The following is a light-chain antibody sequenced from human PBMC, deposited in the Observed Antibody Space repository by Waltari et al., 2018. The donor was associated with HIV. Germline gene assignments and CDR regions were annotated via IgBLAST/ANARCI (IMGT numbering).Light chain of an antibody. J-gene: IGKJ4*01. CDR1: QDINNF. Sequence: DIYMTQSQTSLSASVGARVTITCRASQDINNFVNWYQQKPGKAPKLLIYDASKLESGVPSKFSGSGSGTDFTFTIISLQPDDVATYYCQQYNNLPLTFGRGTKVEVK. CDR3: QQYNNLPLT. V-gene: IGKV1-33*01. CDR2: DAS.